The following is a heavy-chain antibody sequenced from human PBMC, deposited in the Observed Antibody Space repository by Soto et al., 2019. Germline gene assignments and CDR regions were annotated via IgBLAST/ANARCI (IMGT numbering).Heavy chain of an antibody. CDR2: IIPILGIA. V-gene: IGHV1-69*02. CDR1: GGTFSSYT. Sequence: QVQLVQSGAEVEKPGSSVKVSCKASGGTFSSYTISWVRQAPGQGLEWTGKIIPILGIANYAQKFQGRVTITADKSTSTAYMELSSLRSEDTAVYYCARGVEGATHYYYGMDVWGQGTTVTVSS. D-gene: IGHD1-26*01. J-gene: IGHJ6*02. CDR3: ARGVEGATHYYYGMDV.